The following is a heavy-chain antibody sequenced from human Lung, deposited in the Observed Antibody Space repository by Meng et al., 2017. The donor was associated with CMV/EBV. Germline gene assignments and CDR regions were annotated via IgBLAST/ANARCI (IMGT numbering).Heavy chain of an antibody. V-gene: IGHV4-34*01. J-gene: IGHJ4*02. D-gene: IGHD3-22*01. CDR2: INHRGST. CDR1: GGSFSGYD. CDR3: ARGSTSVTMIVVVFTAASLAYDS. Sequence: GSLRLXCAVYGGSFSGYDWTWIRQSPGKGLEWIGEINHRGSTNYNPSLKSRLTISLDTSKNQFSLKLKSVTAADTAVYYCARGSTSVTMIVVVFTAASLAYDSWGQGTLVTVSS.